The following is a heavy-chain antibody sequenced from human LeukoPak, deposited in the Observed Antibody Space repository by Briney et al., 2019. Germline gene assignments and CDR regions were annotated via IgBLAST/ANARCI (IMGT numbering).Heavy chain of an antibody. J-gene: IGHJ6*02. D-gene: IGHD2-15*01. CDR3: ARNSHSNGMDV. Sequence: GESLKISCQGCGYTFTTYCIGWVRQMPEGGLEWMGIIYPGDSDTTYSPSFQGQVTFSADKSISTAYLQWRSLKASDTAMYYCARNSHSNGMDVWGQGTTVTVSS. CDR2: IYPGDSDT. CDR1: GYTFTTYC. V-gene: IGHV5-51*01.